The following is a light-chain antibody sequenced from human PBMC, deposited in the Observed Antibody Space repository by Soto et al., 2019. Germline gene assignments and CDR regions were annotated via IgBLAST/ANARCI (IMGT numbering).Light chain of an antibody. Sequence: DIQIPQSPSSVSASVGDRVSIAWRASQDVGNWLAWYQQTQGKAPKLLISASSSLQSGVPSRFRGSGSGTDFTLMISRLQPEDCAIYWCLQTTSFPWTFGQGTKVDI. CDR1: QDVGNW. J-gene: IGKJ1*01. V-gene: IGKV1-12*01. CDR2: ASS. CDR3: LQTTSFPWT.